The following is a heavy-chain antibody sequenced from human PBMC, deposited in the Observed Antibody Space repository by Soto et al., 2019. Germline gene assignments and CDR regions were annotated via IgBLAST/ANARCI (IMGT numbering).Heavy chain of an antibody. CDR3: AKVTGYCSSSSCRRDYYYYYGMDV. V-gene: IGHV3-30*18. CDR2: ISYDGSDN. CDR1: GFTLSDCG. D-gene: IGHD2-2*01. J-gene: IGHJ6*02. Sequence: GGSLRLSCSAAGFTLSDCGMHWVRQAPGRALEGVAVISYDGSDNYYADSVKGRFSISRDNSKNTLYLQMNSLRAEDTAVYYCAKVTGYCSSSSCRRDYYYYYGMDVWGQGTTVTVSS.